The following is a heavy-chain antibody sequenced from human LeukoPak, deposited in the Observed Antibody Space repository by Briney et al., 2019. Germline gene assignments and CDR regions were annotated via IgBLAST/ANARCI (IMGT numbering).Heavy chain of an antibody. CDR1: GGTFSSYA. J-gene: IGHJ4*02. V-gene: IGHV1-69*13. D-gene: IGHD2-2*02. Sequence: ASVKVSCKASGGTFSSYAISWVRQAPGQGLEWMGGIIPIFGTANYAQKFQGRVTITADESTSTAYMELSSLRFEDTAVYYCAREVGYCSSTSCYSFDYWGQGTLVTVSS. CDR3: AREVGYCSSTSCYSFDY. CDR2: IIPIFGTA.